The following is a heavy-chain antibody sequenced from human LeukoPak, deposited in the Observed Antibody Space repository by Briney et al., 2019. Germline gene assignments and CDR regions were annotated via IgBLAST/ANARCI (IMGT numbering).Heavy chain of an antibody. CDR1: GFTFSSYW. Sequence: PGGSLRLSCVASGFTFSSYWMSWVRQAPGKGLEWVANIKQDGSEKYHVDSVKGRFTISRDNAKNSLYLQMSSLRAEDTAVYYCARRYFDSWGQGTLVTVSS. J-gene: IGHJ4*02. CDR3: ARRYFDS. V-gene: IGHV3-7*01. CDR2: IKQDGSEK.